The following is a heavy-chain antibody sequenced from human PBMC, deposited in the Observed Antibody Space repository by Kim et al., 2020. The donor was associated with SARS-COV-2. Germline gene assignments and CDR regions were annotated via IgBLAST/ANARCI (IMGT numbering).Heavy chain of an antibody. CDR3: ARGPIEEGIRATKGYFDL. Sequence: GGSLRLSFAASGFTFSSYDMHWVRQGTEKGLEWVSSIGTKADTYYPDSVKDRFTISRENAKDSFYLQMNSLRAEDTAVYYCARGPIEEGIRATKGYFDLWGRGTVVTVSS. J-gene: IGHJ2*01. CDR2: IGTKADT. CDR1: GFTFSSYD. D-gene: IGHD1-20*01. V-gene: IGHV3-13*04.